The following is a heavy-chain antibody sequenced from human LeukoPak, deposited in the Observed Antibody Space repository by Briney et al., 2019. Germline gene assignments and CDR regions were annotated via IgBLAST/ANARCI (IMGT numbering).Heavy chain of an antibody. Sequence: PSETLSLTCAASGYSISSGYYWGWIRQPPGKGLEWIGSIYHSGSTYYNPSLKSRVTISVDTSKNQFSLKLSSVTAADTAVYYCAGLYYGSGTSYWYFDLWGRGTLVTVSS. CDR1: GYSISSGYY. D-gene: IGHD3-10*01. CDR2: IYHSGST. V-gene: IGHV4-38-2*01. J-gene: IGHJ2*01. CDR3: AGLYYGSGTSYWYFDL.